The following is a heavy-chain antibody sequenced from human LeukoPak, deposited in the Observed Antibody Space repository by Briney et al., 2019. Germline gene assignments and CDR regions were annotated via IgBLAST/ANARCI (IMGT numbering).Heavy chain of an antibody. Sequence: GGSLRLSCAASGFTFSSYAMTWVRQAPGKGLEWVSAVSGHGGKTYYAESVKGRFTISRDNSSNILFLQMNSLRAEDTALYYCAKANSGTSYYFDYWGQGTLVTVSS. CDR1: GFTFSSYA. J-gene: IGHJ4*02. V-gene: IGHV3-23*01. CDR3: AKANSGTSYYFDY. D-gene: IGHD3-10*01. CDR2: VSGHGGKT.